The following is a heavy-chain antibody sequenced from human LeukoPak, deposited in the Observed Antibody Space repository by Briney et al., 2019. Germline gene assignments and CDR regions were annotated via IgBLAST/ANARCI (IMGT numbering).Heavy chain of an antibody. V-gene: IGHV4-61*02. CDR2: IYNTGRT. D-gene: IGHD6-13*01. CDR1: GGSISSPGSF. J-gene: IGHJ3*02. Sequence: SETLSLTCTVSGGSISSPGSFWSWIRQPAGKGLEWIGRIYNTGRTNYNPSLKSRVVISVDKSKNHFSLNLSSVTAADTAIYYCARQQGEQQLVGNAFDIWGQGTMVTVSS. CDR3: ARQQGEQQLVGNAFDI.